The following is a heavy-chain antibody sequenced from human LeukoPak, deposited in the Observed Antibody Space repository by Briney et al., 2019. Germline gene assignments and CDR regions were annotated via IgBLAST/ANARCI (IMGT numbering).Heavy chain of an antibody. CDR3: ARLMEWARSYYYYYYMDV. CDR2: ISAYNGNT. CDR1: GYTFTGYY. D-gene: IGHD3-3*01. J-gene: IGHJ6*03. Sequence: ASVKVSCKASGYTFTGYYMHWARQAPGQGLEWMGWISAYNGNTNYAQKLQGRVTMTTDTSTSTAYMELRSLRSDDTAVYYCARLMEWARSYYYYYYMDVWGKGTTVTISS. V-gene: IGHV1-18*04.